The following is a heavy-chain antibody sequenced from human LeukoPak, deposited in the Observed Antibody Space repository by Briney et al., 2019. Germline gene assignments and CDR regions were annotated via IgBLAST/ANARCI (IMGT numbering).Heavy chain of an antibody. CDR3: AKGKAVVEAAGPDY. V-gene: IGHV3-23*01. Sequence: PGGSLRLSCAASGFTFSGFAMIWVRQAPGKGLQWVSSISAGSTNKYYADSVKGRFTISRDNSKNTLYLQMNSLRDEDTAIYYCAKGKAVVEAAGPDYWGQGTLVTVSS. D-gene: IGHD2-15*01. CDR1: GFTFSGFA. CDR2: ISAGSTNK. J-gene: IGHJ4*02.